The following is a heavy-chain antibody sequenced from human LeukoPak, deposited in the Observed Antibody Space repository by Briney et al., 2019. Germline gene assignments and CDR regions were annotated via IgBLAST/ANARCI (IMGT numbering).Heavy chain of an antibody. D-gene: IGHD3-16*01. CDR1: RYAFNIYW. J-gene: IGHJ4*01. Sequence: GGCLRLSCAAPRYAFNIYWMTWVREAPGGGREWVANISLDGNEVHYVDSLKDRFTISRDNARNSLYLQMSSLRAEDTAVYYCASGRHDFVHWGHGTLVIVSS. CDR3: ASGRHDFVH. CDR2: ISLDGNEV. V-gene: IGHV3-7*01.